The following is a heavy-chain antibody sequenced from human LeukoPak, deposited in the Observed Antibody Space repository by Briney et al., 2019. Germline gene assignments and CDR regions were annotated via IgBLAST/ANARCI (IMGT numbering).Heavy chain of an antibody. D-gene: IGHD6-6*01. CDR3: ARGRKLGAARYFDY. V-gene: IGHV1-8*03. CDR2: MNPNSGNT. J-gene: IGHJ4*02. Sequence: SSVKVSCKASGYTFTSYDINWVRQATGQGLEWMGWMNPNSGNTGYAQKFQGRVTITRNTSISTAYMELCSLRSEDTAVYYCARGRKLGAARYFDYWGQGTLVTVSS. CDR1: GYTFTSYD.